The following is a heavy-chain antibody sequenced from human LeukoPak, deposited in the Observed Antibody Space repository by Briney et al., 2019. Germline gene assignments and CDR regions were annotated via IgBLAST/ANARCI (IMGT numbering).Heavy chain of an antibody. Sequence: ASVKVSCKASGYTFTSYGISWVRQAPGQGLEWMGWISAYNGDTNYAQKLQARVTMTTDTSTSTAYMELRSLRSDDTAVYYCARDRPQDYDFWSGYSSYYYYMDVWGKGTTVTVSS. V-gene: IGHV1-18*01. CDR1: GYTFTSYG. D-gene: IGHD3-3*01. CDR3: ARDRPQDYDFWSGYSSYYYYMDV. CDR2: ISAYNGDT. J-gene: IGHJ6*03.